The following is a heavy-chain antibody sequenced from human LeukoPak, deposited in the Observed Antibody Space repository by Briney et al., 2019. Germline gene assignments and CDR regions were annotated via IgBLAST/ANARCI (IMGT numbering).Heavy chain of an antibody. Sequence: SGTLSLTCAVSGGSISSSNWWSWVRQPPGKGLEWIGEIYHSGSTNYNPSLKSRVTISVDKSKNQFSLKLSSVTASDTAVYYCARITLWFGIYYFDYWGQGTLVTVSS. D-gene: IGHD3-10*01. J-gene: IGHJ4*02. V-gene: IGHV4-4*02. CDR3: ARITLWFGIYYFDY. CDR1: GGSISSSNW. CDR2: IYHSGST.